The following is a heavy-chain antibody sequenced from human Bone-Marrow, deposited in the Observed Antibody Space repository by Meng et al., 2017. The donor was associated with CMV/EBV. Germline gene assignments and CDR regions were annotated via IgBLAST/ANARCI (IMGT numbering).Heavy chain of an antibody. V-gene: IGHV3-30*02. CDR3: AKDTNSGSYYDYYYYYYGMDV. D-gene: IGHD1-26*01. Sequence: GESLKISCAASGFTFSSYGMHWVRQAPGKGLEWVAVIWYDGSNKYYADSVKGRFTISRDNSKNTLYLQMNSLRAEDTAVYYCAKDTNSGSYYDYYYYYYGMDVWGQGTTVTVSS. J-gene: IGHJ6*02. CDR2: IWYDGSNK. CDR1: GFTFSSYG.